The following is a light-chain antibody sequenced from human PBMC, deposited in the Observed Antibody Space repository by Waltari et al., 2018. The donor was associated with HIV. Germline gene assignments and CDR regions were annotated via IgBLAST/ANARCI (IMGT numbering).Light chain of an antibody. CDR2: KIS. CDR1: VSLVHNDGHTY. V-gene: IGKV2-24*01. J-gene: IGKJ1*01. CDR3: MEGKQFPRWT. Sequence: DILLTQTPLSLPVTLGQPAPPSCTSRVSLVHNDGHTYLTWLQQRPGQPPRLLIYKISNRCPGVPDRFSGSGAGTDFTLKISRVEAEDVGVYYCMEGKQFPRWTFGQGTKVEIK.